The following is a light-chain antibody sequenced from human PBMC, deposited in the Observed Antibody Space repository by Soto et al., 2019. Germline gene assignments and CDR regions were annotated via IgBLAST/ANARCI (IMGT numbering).Light chain of an antibody. J-gene: IGLJ3*02. CDR3: CSYAGGYTLV. CDR2: DVT. Sequence: QSALTQPRSVSGSPGQSVTISCTGTSSDVGGYDYVSWYQRHPGKAPKLMIYDVTNRPSGVPDRFSGSKSGNTASLTISGLQADDEADYYCCSYAGGYTLVFGGGTKVPS. V-gene: IGLV2-11*01. CDR1: SSDVGGYDY.